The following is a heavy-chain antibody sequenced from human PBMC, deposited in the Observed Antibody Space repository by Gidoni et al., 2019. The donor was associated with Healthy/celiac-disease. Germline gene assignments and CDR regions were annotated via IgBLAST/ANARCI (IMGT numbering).Heavy chain of an antibody. CDR1: GYTFTSYA. D-gene: IGHD2-2*01. CDR2: INAGNGNT. V-gene: IGHV1-3*01. J-gene: IGHJ6*02. CDR3: ARWRCSSTSCQGGTAMDV. Sequence: QVQLVQSGAEVKKPGASVKVSCKASGYTFTSYAMHWVRQAPGQRLEWMGWINAGNGNTKYSQKFQGRVTITRDTSASTAYMELSSLRSEDTAVYYCARWRCSSTSCQGGTAMDVWGQGTTVTVSS.